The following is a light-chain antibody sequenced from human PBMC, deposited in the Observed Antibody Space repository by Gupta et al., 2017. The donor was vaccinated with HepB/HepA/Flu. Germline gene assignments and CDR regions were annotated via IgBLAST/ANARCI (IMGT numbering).Light chain of an antibody. V-gene: IGLV2-18*02. Sequence: DVGGYNRVSWYQQPPGTAPRLLIYEVSNRPSGVPARFSGSKSGNTASLTISGLQAEDEADYYCSSYTSASAYALFGGGTKVTVL. CDR3: SSYTSASAYAL. J-gene: IGLJ2*01. CDR2: EVS. CDR1: DVGGYNR.